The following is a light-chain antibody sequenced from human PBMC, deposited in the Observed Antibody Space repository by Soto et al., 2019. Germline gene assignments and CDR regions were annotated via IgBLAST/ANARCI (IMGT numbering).Light chain of an antibody. CDR2: TAS. CDR1: QGINNY. J-gene: IGKJ1*01. CDR3: QQLNNYPRT. Sequence: DIQLTQSPSFLSASVGDRVTITCRASQGINNYLAWYQQKPGKAPKLLIYTASTLQSGVPSRFSGSGSGTEFTLTISSLQPEDVATYYCQQLNNYPRTFGQGTKGEIK. V-gene: IGKV1-9*01.